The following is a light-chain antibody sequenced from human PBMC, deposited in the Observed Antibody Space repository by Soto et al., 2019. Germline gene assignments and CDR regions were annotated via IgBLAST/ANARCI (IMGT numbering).Light chain of an antibody. Sequence: DIVMTQSPDSLAVSLGERATINCKSSQSILYSSNKKEKLAWYQQKPGQPPNLLIYWASTRASGGPDRFSGSGSGTDFTLTISSLQAEDVGVYYCQQYYSIPITFGQGTRREIK. CDR2: WAS. V-gene: IGKV4-1*01. CDR1: QSILYSSNKKEK. J-gene: IGKJ5*01. CDR3: QQYYSIPIT.